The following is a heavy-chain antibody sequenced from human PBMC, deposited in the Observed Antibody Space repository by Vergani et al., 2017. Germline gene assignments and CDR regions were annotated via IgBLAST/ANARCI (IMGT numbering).Heavy chain of an antibody. CDR3: AKVCGSTSCPYGGGAFDV. V-gene: IGHV3-23*01. Sequence: QLLESGGGLIQPGGSLRLSCAASVFTFNSYAMTWVRQAPGKGLEWVSGINNNGGSTYYAASVKGRFTISRDNSKNTLYLQMTDLRAEDTATYYCAKVCGSTSCPYGGGAFDVWGHGTMVTVSS. D-gene: IGHD2-2*01. CDR2: INNNGGST. J-gene: IGHJ3*01. CDR1: VFTFNSYA.